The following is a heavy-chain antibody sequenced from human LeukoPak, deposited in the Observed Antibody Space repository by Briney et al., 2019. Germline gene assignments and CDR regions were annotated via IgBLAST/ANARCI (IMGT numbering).Heavy chain of an antibody. Sequence: PGGSLRLSCAASGFTFSSYAMHWVRQAPGKGLEWVAVISYDGSNKYYADSVKGRFTISRDNSKNTLYLQMNSLRAEDTAVYYCARDSGGYSSSPESGYFDYWGQGTLVTVSS. J-gene: IGHJ4*02. V-gene: IGHV3-30-3*01. CDR1: GFTFSSYA. CDR2: ISYDGSNK. CDR3: ARDSGGYSSSPESGYFDY. D-gene: IGHD6-6*01.